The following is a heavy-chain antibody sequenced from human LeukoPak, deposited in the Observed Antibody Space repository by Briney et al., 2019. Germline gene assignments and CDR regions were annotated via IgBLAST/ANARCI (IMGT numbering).Heavy chain of an antibody. CDR3: ARQYNWNFVDY. CDR2: IKQDGSEK. J-gene: IGHJ4*02. V-gene: IGHV3-7*01. CDR1: GFTCSSYW. D-gene: IGHD1-7*01. Sequence: GGSLRLSCAASGFTCSSYWMSWVRQAPGKGLEWVANIKQDGSEKYYVDSVKGRFTISRDNAKNSLYLQMNSLRAEDTAVYYCARQYNWNFVDYWGQGTLVTVSS.